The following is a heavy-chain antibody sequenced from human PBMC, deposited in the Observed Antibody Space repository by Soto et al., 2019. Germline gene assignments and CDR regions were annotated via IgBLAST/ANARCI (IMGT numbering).Heavy chain of an antibody. Sequence: PSDTLSLTCAVSGGSFTSNNWWTWVRQPPGQGLEWIGEIYRTGSTNYNPSLKSRVTISLDKSENQFSLKVTSLTAADTAVYYCESRDPGTSVDYWGQGTPVTVSS. D-gene: IGHD1-7*01. J-gene: IGHJ4*02. CDR1: GGSFTSNNW. V-gene: IGHV4-4*02. CDR3: ESRDPGTSVDY. CDR2: IYRTGST.